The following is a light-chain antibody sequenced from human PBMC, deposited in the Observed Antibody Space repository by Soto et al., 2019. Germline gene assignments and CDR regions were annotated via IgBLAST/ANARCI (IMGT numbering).Light chain of an antibody. CDR1: QDITDN. CDR2: AS. V-gene: IGKV3-15*01. CDR3: QQYYNWPLT. Sequence: EIVMTQSPSTLSVSPGERATLSCRASQDITDNLAWYQQRPGQAPRLVIYASTRATGIPARFSGSGSGTEFTLTISSLQSDDFAVYYCQQYYNWPLTFGQGTELEIK. J-gene: IGKJ2*01.